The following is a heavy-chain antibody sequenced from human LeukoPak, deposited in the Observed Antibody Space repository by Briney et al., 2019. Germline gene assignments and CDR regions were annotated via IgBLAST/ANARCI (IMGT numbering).Heavy chain of an antibody. Sequence: KPSETLSLTCTVSGGSISSYYWSWIRQSPGKGLEWIGYMHYSGNTKYNSSLKSRVTISLDTSKNQFSLRLSSVTAADTAVYYCARETSGFWGQGTLVTVSS. CDR2: MHYSGNT. D-gene: IGHD3-10*01. CDR1: GGSISSYY. CDR3: ARETSGF. J-gene: IGHJ4*02. V-gene: IGHV4-59*01.